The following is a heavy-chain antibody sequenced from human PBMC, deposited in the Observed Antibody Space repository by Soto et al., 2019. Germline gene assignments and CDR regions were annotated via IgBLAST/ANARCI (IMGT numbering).Heavy chain of an antibody. CDR2: INHSGST. CDR3: ARSRFLEWLLFQKNWFDP. Sequence: QVQLQQWGAGLLKPSETLSLTCAVYVGSFSGYYWSWIRQPPGKGLEWIGEINHSGSTNYNPSLKSRVTISVDTSKNQFSLKLSSVTAADTAVYYCARSRFLEWLLFQKNWFDPWGQGTLVTVSS. V-gene: IGHV4-34*01. D-gene: IGHD3-3*01. J-gene: IGHJ5*02. CDR1: VGSFSGYY.